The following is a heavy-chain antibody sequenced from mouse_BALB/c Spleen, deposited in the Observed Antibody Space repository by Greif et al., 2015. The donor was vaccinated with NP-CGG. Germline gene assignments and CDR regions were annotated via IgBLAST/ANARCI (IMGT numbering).Heavy chain of an antibody. Sequence: VQLQQSGAELVRSGASVKLSCTASGFNIKDYYMHWVKQRPEQGLEWIGWIDPENGDTEYAPKFQGKATTTADTSSNTAYLQLSSLTSEDTAVYYCNAGNYYWGQGTTLTVSS. CDR1: GFNIKDYY. D-gene: IGHD2-1*01. V-gene: IGHV14-4*02. CDR3: NAGNYY. CDR2: IDPENGDT. J-gene: IGHJ2*01.